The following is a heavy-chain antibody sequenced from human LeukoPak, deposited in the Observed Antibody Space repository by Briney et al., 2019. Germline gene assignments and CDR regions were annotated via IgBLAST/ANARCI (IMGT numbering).Heavy chain of an antibody. CDR3: ARDGSSSYVLDY. CDR1: GYTFTSYY. V-gene: IGHV1-46*03. Sequence: ASVKVSCKASGYTFTSYYMHGVRQAPGQGVAGMGIINPSGGSTSYAQKFQGRVNMTRDTSTSTVYMELSSLRSEDTAVYYCARDGSSSYVLDYWGQGTLVTVSS. D-gene: IGHD6-13*01. CDR2: INPSGGST. J-gene: IGHJ4*02.